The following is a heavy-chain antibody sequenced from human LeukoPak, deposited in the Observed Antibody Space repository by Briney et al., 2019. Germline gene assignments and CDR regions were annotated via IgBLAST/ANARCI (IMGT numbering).Heavy chain of an antibody. D-gene: IGHD3-22*01. Sequence: SETLSLTCAVYGGSFSGYYWSWIRQPPGKGLEWIGYIYYSGSTNYNPSLKSRVTISVDTSKNQFSLKLSSVTAADTAVYYCARDLSDYYDSPRAFDIWGQGTMVTVSS. CDR1: GGSFSGYY. J-gene: IGHJ3*02. CDR3: ARDLSDYYDSPRAFDI. V-gene: IGHV4-59*01. CDR2: IYYSGST.